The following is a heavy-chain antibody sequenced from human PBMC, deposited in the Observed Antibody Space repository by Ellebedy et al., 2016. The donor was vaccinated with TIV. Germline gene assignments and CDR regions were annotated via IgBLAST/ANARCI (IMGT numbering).Heavy chain of an antibody. CDR1: GGSISSGDYS. CDR3: ARISGTTFHY. CDR2: IYHSGST. Sequence: SETLSLTXAVSGGSISSGDYSWSWIRLPPGKGLEWIGYIYHSGSTYYNPSLKSRVTISVDRSKSQFSLKLSSVTAADTAVYYCARISGTTFHYWGQGTLVTVSS. D-gene: IGHD1-7*01. V-gene: IGHV4-30-2*01. J-gene: IGHJ4*02.